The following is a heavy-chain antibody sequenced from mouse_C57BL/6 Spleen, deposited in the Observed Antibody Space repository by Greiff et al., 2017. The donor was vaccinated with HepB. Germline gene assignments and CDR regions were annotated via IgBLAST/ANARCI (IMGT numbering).Heavy chain of an antibody. Sequence: EVQLQQSGTVLARPGASVKMSCKTSGYTFTSYWMHWVKQRPGQGLEWIGAIYPGNSDTSYNQKFKGKAKLTAVTSASTAYMELSSLTNEDSAGYYCTRTAAQAPFDYWGQGTTLTVSS. V-gene: IGHV1-5*01. CDR3: TRTAAQAPFDY. CDR1: GYTFTSYW. J-gene: IGHJ2*01. CDR2: IYPGNSDT. D-gene: IGHD3-2*02.